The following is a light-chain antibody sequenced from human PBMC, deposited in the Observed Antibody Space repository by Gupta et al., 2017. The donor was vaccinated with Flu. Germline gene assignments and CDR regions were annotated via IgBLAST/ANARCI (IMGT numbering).Light chain of an antibody. CDR3: GTWDSSRSAGV. J-gene: IGLJ3*02. V-gene: IGLV1-51*02. CDR2: EDN. Sequence: QSVSTQPPSVSAAPGQKVTISCPGSSSNIGDNYLSWSKKVPGTAPKLLIYEDNKRPSGIPDRFSGSKSGTSATLGITGLQTGDEAEYYCGTWDSSRSAGVFGGGTKLTVL. CDR1: SSNIGDNY.